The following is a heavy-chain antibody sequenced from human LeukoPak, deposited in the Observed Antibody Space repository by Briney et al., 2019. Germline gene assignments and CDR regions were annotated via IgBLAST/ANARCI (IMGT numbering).Heavy chain of an antibody. D-gene: IGHD2-2*01. Sequence: GGSLRLSCSASGFTFTTNDMHWVRQVPGKGLEWVSFISGSGSNRKYADSVKGRFTISRDNAKNSLYLQMNSLRAEDTAVYYCVRDSAHTVVVPAVIPPGLDNWFDPWGQGTLVTVSS. V-gene: IGHV3-11*05. J-gene: IGHJ5*02. CDR2: ISGSGSNR. CDR1: GFTFTTND. CDR3: VRDSAHTVVVPAVIPPGLDNWFDP.